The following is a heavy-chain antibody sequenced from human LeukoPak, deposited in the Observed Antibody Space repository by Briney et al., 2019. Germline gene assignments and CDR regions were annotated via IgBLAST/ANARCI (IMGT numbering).Heavy chain of an antibody. V-gene: IGHV4-30-2*01. J-gene: IGHJ4*02. CDR1: GGSISSGGYS. CDR3: AGGEDSSSWLDY. CDR2: IYHSGST. D-gene: IGHD6-13*01. Sequence: SQTLSLTCAVSGGSISSGGYSWSWIRQPPWKGLEWIGYIYHSGSTYYNPSLKSRVTISVDRSKNQFSLKLSSVTAADTAVYYCAGGEDSSSWLDYWGQGTLVTVSS.